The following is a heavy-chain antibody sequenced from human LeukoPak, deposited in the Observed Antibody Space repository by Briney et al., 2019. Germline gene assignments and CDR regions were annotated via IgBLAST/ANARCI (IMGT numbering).Heavy chain of an antibody. D-gene: IGHD2-2*01. V-gene: IGHV4-38-2*02. CDR1: GYSISSGYY. CDR3: ARVRVVPENWFDP. Sequence: SETLSLTCTVSGYSISSGYYWGWIRQPPGKGLEWIGSIYHSGSTYYNPSLKSRVTISVDTSKNQFSLKLSSVTAADTAVYYCARVRVVPENWFDPWGQGTLVTVSS. CDR2: IYHSGST. J-gene: IGHJ5*02.